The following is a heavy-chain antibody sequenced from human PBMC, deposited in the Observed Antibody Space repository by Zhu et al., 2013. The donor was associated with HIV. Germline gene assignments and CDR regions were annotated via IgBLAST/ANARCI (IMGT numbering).Heavy chain of an antibody. CDR3: ARFIVLHITMIVVLLLGAFDI. D-gene: IGHD3-22*01. J-gene: IGHJ3*02. CDR1: GGTFSSYA. V-gene: IGHV1-69*01. CDR2: IIPIFGTA. Sequence: QVQLVQSGAEVKKPGSSVKVSCKASGGTFSSYAISWVRQAPGQGLEWMGGIIPIFGTANYAQKFQGRVTITADESTSTAYMELSSLRSEDTAVYYCARFIVLHITMIVVLLLGAFDIWGPRDNGHRLF.